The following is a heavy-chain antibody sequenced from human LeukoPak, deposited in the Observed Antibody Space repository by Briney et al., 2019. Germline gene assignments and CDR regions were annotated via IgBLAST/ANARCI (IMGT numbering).Heavy chain of an antibody. V-gene: IGHV7-4-1*02. J-gene: IGHJ3*02. D-gene: IGHD4-17*01. CDR2: INTNTGNP. CDR1: GYTFTSYA. Sequence: ASVKVSCKASGYTFTSYAMNWVRQAPGQGLEWMGWINTNTGNPTYAQGFTGRFVFSLDTSVSTAYLQISSLKAEDTAVYYCARWDYGDYLGAFDIWGQGTMVTVSS. CDR3: ARWDYGDYLGAFDI.